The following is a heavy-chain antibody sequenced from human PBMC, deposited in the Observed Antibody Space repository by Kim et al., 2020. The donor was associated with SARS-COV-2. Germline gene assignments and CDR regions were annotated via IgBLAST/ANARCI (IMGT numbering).Heavy chain of an antibody. Sequence: GGSLRLSCAASGFTFNMYQMSWVRQAPGKGLEGVSGISETGDRTDYADSAKCRFTISRDNSKSTVSLQMNSLRAEDTAVYYCVTKGRDHYDSDGRPRRGQGTLVTVSS. CDR1: GFTFNMYQ. V-gene: IGHV3-23*01. D-gene: IGHD3-22*01. J-gene: IGHJ4*02. CDR2: ISETGDRT. CDR3: VTKGRDHYDSDGRPR.